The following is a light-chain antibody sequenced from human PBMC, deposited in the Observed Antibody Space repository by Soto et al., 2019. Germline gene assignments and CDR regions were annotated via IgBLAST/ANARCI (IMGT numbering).Light chain of an antibody. J-gene: IGKJ1*01. CDR2: GAS. V-gene: IGKV3D-7*01. CDR1: QSVSSSY. CDR3: QQDYNLPWT. Sequence: SVMTQSAATLSLSPGERATLSCRASQSVSSSYLSWYQQKPGQAPRLLIYGASTRATGIPARFSGSGSGTDFTLTISSLQPEDFAVYYCQQDYNLPWTFGQGTKLDIK.